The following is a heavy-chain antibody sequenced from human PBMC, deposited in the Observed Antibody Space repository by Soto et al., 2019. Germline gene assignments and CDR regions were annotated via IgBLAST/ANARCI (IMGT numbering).Heavy chain of an antibody. D-gene: IGHD4-4*01. Sequence: GGSLRLSCAASGFTFSSYWMHWVRQAPGKGLVWVSRINSDGSSTSYADSVKGRFTISRDNAKNTLYLQMNSLRAEDTAVYYCANTVASYYYYYMDVWGKGTTVTVSS. V-gene: IGHV3-74*01. CDR1: GFTFSSYW. CDR3: ANTVASYYYYYMDV. J-gene: IGHJ6*03. CDR2: INSDGSST.